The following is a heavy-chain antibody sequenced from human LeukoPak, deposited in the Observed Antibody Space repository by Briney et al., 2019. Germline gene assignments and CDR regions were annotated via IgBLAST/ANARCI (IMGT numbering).Heavy chain of an antibody. CDR2: ISGSGST. V-gene: IGHV4-4*07. CDR3: AREGRSSTPGY. D-gene: IGHD2-15*01. Sequence: PSETLSLTCAVSGGSLSGYHWSWIRQPAGKGLEWMGRISGSGSTDYNPSLKSRVTMSVDTSKNQFSLKLNSVTAADTAVYYCAREGRSSTPGYWGQGTLVTVSS. J-gene: IGHJ4*02. CDR1: GGSLSGYH.